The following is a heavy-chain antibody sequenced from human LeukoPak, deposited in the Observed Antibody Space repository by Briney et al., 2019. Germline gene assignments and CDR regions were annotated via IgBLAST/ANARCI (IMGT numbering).Heavy chain of an antibody. J-gene: IGHJ4*02. CDR2: IRYDGTKK. D-gene: IGHD1-26*01. Sequence: GGSLRPSSAASGFTFRSYGMHWVRQAPGKGLEWVAFIRYDGTKKNYADSVKGRFTISRDNAKNSLYLQMNSLRAEDTAVYYCARDKSGNFYLDYWRQGTLVTVSS. CDR1: GFTFRSYG. V-gene: IGHV3-30*02. CDR3: ARDKSGNFYLDY.